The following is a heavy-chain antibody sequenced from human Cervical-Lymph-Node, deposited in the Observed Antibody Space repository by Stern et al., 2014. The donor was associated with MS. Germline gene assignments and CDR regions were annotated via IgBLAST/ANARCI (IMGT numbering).Heavy chain of an antibody. D-gene: IGHD4-17*01. CDR1: GGTFTSFS. J-gene: IGHJ3*01. CDR3: VLPSTVTTAAFDV. CDR2: IIPIFDTP. V-gene: IGHV1-69*06. Sequence: VQLVESGAEVKKPGSSVKVSCKASGGTFTSFSINWVRQVPGQRLEWMGGIIPIFDTPTFAQKFQGRVTITADSSTSTVYMALNSLRSDYTAVYYCVLPSTVTTAAFDVWGRGTMVTVSS.